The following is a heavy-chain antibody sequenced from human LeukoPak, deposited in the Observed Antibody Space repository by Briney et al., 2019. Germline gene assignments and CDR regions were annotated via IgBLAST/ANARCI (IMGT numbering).Heavy chain of an antibody. V-gene: IGHV3-21*01. CDR1: GFTFSSYT. CDR2: ISSSSSYI. Sequence: GGSLRLSCAASGFTFSSYTMNWVRQAPGKGLEWVSSISSSSSYIYYVDSVKGRFTISRDNAKKSLYLQMNSLRAEDTAVYYCARDRSSVVLLDAFDTWGQGTMVTVSS. D-gene: IGHD2-15*01. CDR3: ARDRSSVVLLDAFDT. J-gene: IGHJ3*02.